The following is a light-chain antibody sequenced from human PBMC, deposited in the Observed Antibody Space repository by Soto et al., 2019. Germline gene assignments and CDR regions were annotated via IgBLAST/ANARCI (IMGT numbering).Light chain of an antibody. CDR2: LNSDGSH. J-gene: IGLJ3*02. V-gene: IGLV4-69*01. CDR3: QTWGTGIRV. Sequence: QSVLTQPPSASASLGASVKLTCTLSSGHSSDAIAWHQQQPEKGPRYLMKLNSDGSHNKGDGIPDRFSGSSSGAERYLTISSLQSEDEADYYCQTWGTGIRVFGGGTKVTVL. CDR1: SGHSSDA.